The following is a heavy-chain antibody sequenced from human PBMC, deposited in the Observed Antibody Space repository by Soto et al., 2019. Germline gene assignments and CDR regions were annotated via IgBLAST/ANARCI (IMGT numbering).Heavy chain of an antibody. CDR2: IIPIFGTA. Sequence: QVQLVQSGAEVKKPGSSVKVSCKASGGTFSSYAISWVRQAPGQGLEWMGGIIPIFGTANYARKFQGRVTMTADESTSTAYMELSSLRSEDTAVYYGARDHYGGHSEWYFDLWGRGTLVTVSA. V-gene: IGHV1-69*12. CDR1: GGTFSSYA. J-gene: IGHJ2*01. D-gene: IGHD4-17*01. CDR3: ARDHYGGHSEWYFDL.